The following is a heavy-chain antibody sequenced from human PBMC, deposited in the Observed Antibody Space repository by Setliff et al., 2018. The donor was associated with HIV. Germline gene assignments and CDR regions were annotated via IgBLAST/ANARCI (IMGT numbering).Heavy chain of an antibody. CDR1: GGSISSGSYY. J-gene: IGHJ6*03. Sequence: PSETLSLTCTVSGGSISSGSYYWSWIRQPAGKGLEWIGHIYTSGSTNYNPSLKSRVTMSVDTSKNQFSLKLSSVTAADTAVYYCARLATYFDFRGGEYMDVWGKGTTVTVS. CDR3: ARLATYFDFRGGEYMDV. D-gene: IGHD3-3*01. V-gene: IGHV4-61*09. CDR2: IYTSGST.